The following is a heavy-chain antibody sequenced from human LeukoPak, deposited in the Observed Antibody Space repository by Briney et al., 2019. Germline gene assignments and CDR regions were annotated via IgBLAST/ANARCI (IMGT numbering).Heavy chain of an antibody. CDR2: ISSSGGST. D-gene: IGHD1-26*01. V-gene: IGHV3-23*01. CDR1: GFTFSSYA. Sequence: PGGSLRLSCAASGFTFSSYAMSWVRQAPGKGLEWVSGISSSGGSTYYADSVKGRFTISRDNSKNTLYLQMNSLRAEDTAVYYCAKAGGSYSDFDSWGQGTLVTVSS. J-gene: IGHJ4*02. CDR3: AKAGGSYSDFDS.